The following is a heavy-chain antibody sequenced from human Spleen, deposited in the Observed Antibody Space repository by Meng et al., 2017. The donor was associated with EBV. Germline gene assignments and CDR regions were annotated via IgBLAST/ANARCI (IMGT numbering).Heavy chain of an antibody. CDR1: GGSISIGDYY. D-gene: IGHD6-25*01. J-gene: IGHJ5*02. V-gene: IGHV4-30-4*08. CDR3: ARGAAKWFDP. CDR2: IYYNGNT. Sequence: QVQLQGAGPGLVKPSQTLSLTCAVSGGSISIGDYYWSWIRQPPGKGPEWIGYIYYNGNTYYNPSLKSRVSMSVDTSKNQFSLKLSSVTAADTAVYYCARGAAKWFDPWGPGTLVTVSS.